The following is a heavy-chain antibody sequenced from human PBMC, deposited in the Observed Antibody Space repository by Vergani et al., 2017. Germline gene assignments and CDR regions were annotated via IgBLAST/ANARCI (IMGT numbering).Heavy chain of an antibody. J-gene: IGHJ4*02. CDR3: ASSWSPVYYVDY. D-gene: IGHD6-13*01. CDR1: GGSISSHY. V-gene: IGHV4-59*11. CDR2: IYYSGST. Sequence: QVQLQESGPGLVKPSETLSLTCTVSGGSISSHYWSWIRQPPGKGLEWIGYIYYSGSTHYNPSLKSRVTISVDTAKNQFSLKLSSVTAADTAVYSGASSWSPVYYVDYGGQGTLVTGSS.